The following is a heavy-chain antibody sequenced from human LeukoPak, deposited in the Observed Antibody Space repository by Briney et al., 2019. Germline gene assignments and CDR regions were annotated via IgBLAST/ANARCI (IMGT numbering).Heavy chain of an antibody. D-gene: IGHD2-15*01. Sequence: SETLSLTCAVYGGSFSGYYWSWIRQPPGKGLEWIGEINHSGSTNYNPSLKSRVTISVDTSKNQFSLKLSSVTAADTAVYYCARGRIYCSGGSCYSWWSFDYWGQGTLVTVSS. V-gene: IGHV4-34*01. CDR3: ARGRIYCSGGSCYSWWSFDY. J-gene: IGHJ4*02. CDR2: INHSGST. CDR1: GGSFSGYY.